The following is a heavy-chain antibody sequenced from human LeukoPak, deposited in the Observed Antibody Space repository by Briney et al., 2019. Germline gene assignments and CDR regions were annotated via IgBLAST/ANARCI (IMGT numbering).Heavy chain of an antibody. Sequence: GRSLRLSCAASGFTFSSYGMHWVRQAPGKGMEWEAVIWYDGSNKYYADSVKGRFTISRDNSKNTLYLQMNSLRAEDTAVYYCARAEDYGGNSAVDYWGQGTLVTVSS. CDR1: GFTFSSYG. J-gene: IGHJ4*02. CDR2: IWYDGSNK. V-gene: IGHV3-33*01. CDR3: ARAEDYGGNSAVDY. D-gene: IGHD4-23*01.